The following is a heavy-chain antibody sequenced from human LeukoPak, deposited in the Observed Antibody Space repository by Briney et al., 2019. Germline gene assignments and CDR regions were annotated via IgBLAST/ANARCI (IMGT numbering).Heavy chain of an antibody. V-gene: IGHV3-33*01. CDR3: ARMGYDSSGYYVAPCDY. D-gene: IGHD3-22*01. J-gene: IGHJ4*02. Sequence: GGSLRLSCAASGFTFSSYGMHWVGQAPGKGLEWVAVIWYDGSNKYYADSVKGRFTISRDNSKNTLYLQMNSLRAEDTAVYYCARMGYDSSGYYVAPCDYWGQGTLVTVSS. CDR2: IWYDGSNK. CDR1: GFTFSSYG.